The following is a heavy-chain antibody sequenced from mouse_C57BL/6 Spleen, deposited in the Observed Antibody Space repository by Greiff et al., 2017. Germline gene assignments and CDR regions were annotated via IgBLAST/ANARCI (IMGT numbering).Heavy chain of an antibody. V-gene: IGHV1-64*01. D-gene: IGHD1-1*01. CDR1: GYTFTSYW. Sequence: QVQLQQPGAELVKPGASVKLSCKASGYTFTSYWMHWVKQRPGQGLEWIGMIHPNSGSTNYNAKFKSKATLTVDKSSSTAYMQLSSLTSEDSAVYYCASPNTSITTVVGYYFDYWGQGTTLTVSS. CDR3: ASPNTSITTVVGYYFDY. CDR2: IHPNSGST. J-gene: IGHJ2*01.